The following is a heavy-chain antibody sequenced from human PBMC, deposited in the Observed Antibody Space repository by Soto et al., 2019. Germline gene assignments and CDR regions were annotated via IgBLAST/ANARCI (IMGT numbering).Heavy chain of an antibody. V-gene: IGHV1-69*13. CDR1: GGTFSSYA. J-gene: IGHJ6*02. CDR2: IIPIFGTA. CDR3: ARDESEWLRLGIYYYYYGMDV. Sequence: SVKVSCKASGGTFSSYAISWVQQAPGQGLEWMGGIIPIFGTANYAQKFQGRVTITADESTSTAYMELSSPRSEDTAVYYCARDESEWLRLGIYYYYYGMDVWGQGTTVTVSS. D-gene: IGHD5-12*01.